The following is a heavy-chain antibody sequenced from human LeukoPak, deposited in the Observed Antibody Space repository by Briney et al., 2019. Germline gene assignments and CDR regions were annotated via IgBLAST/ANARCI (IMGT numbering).Heavy chain of an antibody. D-gene: IGHD2-15*01. CDR1: GGSISNRGGFY. V-gene: IGHV4-31*02. J-gene: IGHJ4*02. CDR2: ISYRGST. CDR3: ARISQSSGGFYY. Sequence: SETLSLTCTVSGGSISNRGGFYWSWIRQHPGDGLEWIGFISYRGSTYYNPSLKSRVSMSVDTSRSQFSLRLTSVTDEDTAVYYCARISQSSGGFYYWGQGTLVTVSS.